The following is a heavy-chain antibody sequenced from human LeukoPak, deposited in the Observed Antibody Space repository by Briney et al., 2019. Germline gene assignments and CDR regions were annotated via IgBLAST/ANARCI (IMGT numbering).Heavy chain of an antibody. CDR1: GGSFSGYY. V-gene: IGHV4-34*01. J-gene: IGHJ4*02. Sequence: SETLSLTCAVYGGSFSGYYWSWIRQPPGKGLEWIGEINHSGSTNYNPSLKSRVTISVDTSKNQFSLKLSSVTAADTAVYYCARDAYYYDSSGYYWDYWGQGTLVTVSS. D-gene: IGHD3-22*01. CDR3: ARDAYYYDSSGYYWDY. CDR2: INHSGST.